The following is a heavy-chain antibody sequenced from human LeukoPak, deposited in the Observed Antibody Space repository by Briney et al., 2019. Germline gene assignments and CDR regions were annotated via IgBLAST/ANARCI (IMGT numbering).Heavy chain of an antibody. CDR3: ARLYGGNSEYYFDY. D-gene: IGHD2-21*02. Sequence: PSETLSLTCAVYGGSFSGYYWSWIRQPPGKGLEWIGEINHSGSTNYNPSLKSRVTISVDTSKNQFSLKLSSVTAADTAVYYCARLYGGNSEYYFDYWGQGTLVTVSS. V-gene: IGHV4-34*01. J-gene: IGHJ4*02. CDR1: GGSFSGYY. CDR2: INHSGST.